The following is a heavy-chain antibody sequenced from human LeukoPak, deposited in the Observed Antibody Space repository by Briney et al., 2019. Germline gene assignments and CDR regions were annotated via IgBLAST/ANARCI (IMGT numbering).Heavy chain of an antibody. Sequence: PSETLSLTCAVSGGSMTISNWWSWVRQPPGKGLEWIGEIYHSGSTNYNPSLKSRVTISVDKSKNQFSLKVRSVTAADTAVYYCARRGDYGDYPFDYWGQGTPVTVSS. J-gene: IGHJ4*02. CDR3: ARRGDYGDYPFDY. CDR1: GGSMTISNW. CDR2: IYHSGST. V-gene: IGHV4-4*02. D-gene: IGHD4-17*01.